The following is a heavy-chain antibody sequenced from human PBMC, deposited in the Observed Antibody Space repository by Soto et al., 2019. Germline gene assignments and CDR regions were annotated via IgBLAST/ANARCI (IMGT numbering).Heavy chain of an antibody. Sequence: ASVKVSCKASGGTFSSYAISWVRQAPGQGLEWMGGIIPIFGTANYAQKFQGRVTITADESTSTAYMELSSLRSEDTAVYYCARCGSGRYYYYGMDVWGQGTTVTVSS. D-gene: IGHD3-10*01. CDR2: IIPIFGTA. V-gene: IGHV1-69*13. J-gene: IGHJ6*02. CDR3: ARCGSGRYYYYGMDV. CDR1: GGTFSSYA.